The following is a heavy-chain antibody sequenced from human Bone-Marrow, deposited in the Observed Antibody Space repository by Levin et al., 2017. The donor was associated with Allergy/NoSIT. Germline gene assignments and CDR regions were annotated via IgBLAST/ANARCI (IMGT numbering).Heavy chain of an antibody. CDR3: AKGAGWVAGAVALI. J-gene: IGHJ4*02. V-gene: IGHV3-23*01. Sequence: ETLSLTCAASGFTFTSYAMNWVRQAPGKGLEWVSAISGSGGSTYYADSVKGRFTISRDNSKNTLYLQMNSLRTEDTAVYYCAKGAGWVAGAVALIWGQGTLVTVSS. CDR2: ISGSGGST. D-gene: IGHD6-19*01. CDR1: GFTFTSYA.